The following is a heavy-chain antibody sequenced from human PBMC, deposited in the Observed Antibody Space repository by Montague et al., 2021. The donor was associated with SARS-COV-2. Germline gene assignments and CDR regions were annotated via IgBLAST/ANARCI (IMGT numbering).Heavy chain of an antibody. J-gene: IGHJ4*02. CDR1: GGSISSSSYY. CDR3: ATHVAFVSSCCYSLPGYFDY. CDR2: IYYSGRT. Sequence: SETLSLTCTVSGGSISSSSYYWGWIRQPPGKGLEWIGSIYYSGRTYYXXXLKSRVTISVDTSKNQFSLKLRPVTAADTAVYYCATHVAFVSSCCYSLPGYFDYWGQGTLVTVS. V-gene: IGHV4-39*01. D-gene: IGHD3-22*01.